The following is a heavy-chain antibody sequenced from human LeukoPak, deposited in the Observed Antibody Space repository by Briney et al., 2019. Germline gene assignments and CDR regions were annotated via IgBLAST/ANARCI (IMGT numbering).Heavy chain of an antibody. CDR3: ARDYYDSSGPEGSDAFDI. CDR2: INHSGST. CDR1: GGSFSGYY. D-gene: IGHD3-22*01. J-gene: IGHJ3*02. V-gene: IGHV4-34*01. Sequence: SETLSLTCAVYGGSFSGYYWSWIRQPPGKGLEWIGEINHSGSTNYNPSLESRVTISVDTSKNQFSLKLSSVTAADTAVYYCARDYYDSSGPEGSDAFDIWGQGTMVTVSS.